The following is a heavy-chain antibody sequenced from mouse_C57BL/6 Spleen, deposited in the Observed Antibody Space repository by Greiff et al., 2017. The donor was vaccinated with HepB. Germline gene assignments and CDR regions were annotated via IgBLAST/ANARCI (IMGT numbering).Heavy chain of an antibody. CDR3: ARWYDGYYVLFAY. CDR2: ISSGSSTI. D-gene: IGHD2-3*01. CDR1: GFTFSDYG. J-gene: IGHJ3*01. V-gene: IGHV5-17*01. Sequence: DVKLVESGGGLVKPGGSLKLSCAASGFTFSDYGMHWVRQAPEKGLEWVAYISSGSSTIYYADTVKGRFTISRDNAKNTLFLQMTSLRSEDTARYYCARWYDGYYVLFAYWGQGTLVTVSA.